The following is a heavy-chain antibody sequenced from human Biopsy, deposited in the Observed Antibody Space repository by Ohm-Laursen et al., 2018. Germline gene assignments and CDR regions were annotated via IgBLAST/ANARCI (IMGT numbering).Heavy chain of an antibody. CDR1: GGSISNNNYY. J-gene: IGHJ5*02. CDR2: IFCRGST. V-gene: IGHV4-39*01. Sequence: GTLSLTCTVSGGSISNNNYYWGWIRQPPGKGLEWIGSIFCRGSTHYKPSLKSRVNISVDTSKNQFSLKLNSVTAADTAVYYCARGDYFDSNGYFWFDPWGQGTLVTVSS. CDR3: ARGDYFDSNGYFWFDP. D-gene: IGHD3-22*01.